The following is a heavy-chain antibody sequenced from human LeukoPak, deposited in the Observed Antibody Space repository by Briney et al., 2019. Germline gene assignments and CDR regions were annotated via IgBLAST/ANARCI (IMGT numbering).Heavy chain of an antibody. CDR1: GYSISSGYY. J-gene: IGHJ6*04. Sequence: PSETLSLTCAVSGYSISSGYYWGWIRQPPGKGLEWIGSIYHSGSTYYNLSLKSRVTISVDTSKNQFSLKLSSVAAADTAVYYCARVGFLLGYCSSTSCSHREARVGPGDYGMDVWGKGTTVTVSS. V-gene: IGHV4-38-2*01. D-gene: IGHD2-2*01. CDR3: ARVGFLLGYCSSTSCSHREARVGPGDYGMDV. CDR2: IYHSGST.